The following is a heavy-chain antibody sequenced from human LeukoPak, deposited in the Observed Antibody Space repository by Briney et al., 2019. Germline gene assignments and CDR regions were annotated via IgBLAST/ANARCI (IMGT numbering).Heavy chain of an antibody. J-gene: IGHJ3*02. CDR1: GFTFSSYA. CDR2: ISGSGGST. Sequence: GSLRLSCAASGFTFSSYAMSWVRQAPGKGLEWVSAISGSGGSTYYADSVKGRFTISRDDSKNTLYLKMNSLRAEDTAVYYCAKDGRDSSGYDDAFDIWGQGTMVTVSS. V-gene: IGHV3-23*01. CDR3: AKDGRDSSGYDDAFDI. D-gene: IGHD3-22*01.